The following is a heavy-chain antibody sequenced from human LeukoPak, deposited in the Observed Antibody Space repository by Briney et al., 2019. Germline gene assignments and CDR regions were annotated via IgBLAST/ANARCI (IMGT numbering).Heavy chain of an antibody. CDR3: ARVNTVTAGVLWYFDY. CDR2: ISYSGYT. J-gene: IGHJ4*02. CDR1: GGSVSSRTYY. D-gene: IGHD4-17*01. V-gene: IGHV4-61*01. Sequence: PSETLSLTCTVSGGSVSSRTYYWSWIRQPPGKGLEWLVFISYSGYTKFNPSLESRITISVDTSRNQFSLKLSSVTAADTAVYYCARVNTVTAGVLWYFDYWGQGTLVTVSS.